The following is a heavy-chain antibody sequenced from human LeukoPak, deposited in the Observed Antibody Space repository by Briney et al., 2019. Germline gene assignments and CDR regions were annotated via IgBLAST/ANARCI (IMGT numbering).Heavy chain of an antibody. CDR3: ARDPNGSGPDFDC. CDR1: GFTFSSYA. J-gene: IGHJ4*02. CDR2: LSGNGGNQ. Sequence: PGGSLRPSCAASGFTFSSYAMNWVRQAPGKGLEWVSGLSGNGGNQYYADSVKGRFTISRDNSKNTLFLQMNSLRAEDTATYYCARDPNGSGPDFDCWGQGTLVTVSS. D-gene: IGHD3-10*01. V-gene: IGHV3-23*01.